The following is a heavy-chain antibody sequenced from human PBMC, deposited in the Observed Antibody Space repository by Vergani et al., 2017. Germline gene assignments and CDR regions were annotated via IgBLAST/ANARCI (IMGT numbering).Heavy chain of an antibody. D-gene: IGHD3-22*01. V-gene: IGHV3-48*03. CDR3: ARVVYDSSGYYNFDY. CDR2: ISSSGSTI. CDR1: GFTFSSYE. J-gene: IGHJ4*02. Sequence: EVQLVESGGGLVQPGGSLRLSCAASGFTFSSYEMNWVRQAPGKGLEWVSYISSSGSTIYYADSVKGRFTISRDNAKNSLYLQMNSLRSEDTAVYYCARVVYDSSGYYNFDYWGQGTLVTVSS.